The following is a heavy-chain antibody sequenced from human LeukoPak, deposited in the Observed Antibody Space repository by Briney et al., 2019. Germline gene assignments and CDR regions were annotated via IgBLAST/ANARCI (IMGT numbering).Heavy chain of an antibody. Sequence: GGSLRLSCAASGFNFQIYWINWVRQAPGKGLEWVAHMRQDGSDKYYVDSVKGRFTISRDNAKNSVHLQMNSLRAEDTAVYYCARDLDSSGLSGAFDIWGQGTMVTVS. CDR1: GFNFQIYW. J-gene: IGHJ3*02. CDR2: MRQDGSDK. CDR3: ARDLDSSGLSGAFDI. D-gene: IGHD3-22*01. V-gene: IGHV3-7*01.